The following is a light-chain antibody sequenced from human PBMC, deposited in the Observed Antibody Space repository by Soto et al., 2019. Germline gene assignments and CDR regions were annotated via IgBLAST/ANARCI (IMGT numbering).Light chain of an antibody. CDR1: QGIGDT. Sequence: EVVMRHAPATLSDSPGEGATLSCRASQGIGDTLAWYQHKPGQTPRLLIYDTSTRATGVPTRFSGSRYGAEFTLTMYRLHCEDFVVYYRQPYTSWALTNGGGTKVDIK. J-gene: IGKJ4*01. V-gene: IGKV3-15*01. CDR2: DTS. CDR3: QPYTSWALT.